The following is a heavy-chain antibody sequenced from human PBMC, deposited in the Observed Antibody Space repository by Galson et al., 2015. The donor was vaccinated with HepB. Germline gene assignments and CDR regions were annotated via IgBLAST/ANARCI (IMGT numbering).Heavy chain of an antibody. J-gene: IGHJ4*02. CDR3: ASRPLLEWLQWGY. CDR1: GGSISSSNW. D-gene: IGHD3-3*01. Sequence: SETLSLTCAVSGGSISSSNWWSWVRQPPGKGLEWIGEIYHSGSTNYNPSLKSRVTISVDKSKNQFSLKLSSVTAADTAVYYCASRPLLEWLQWGYWGQGTLVTASS. V-gene: IGHV4-4*02. CDR2: IYHSGST.